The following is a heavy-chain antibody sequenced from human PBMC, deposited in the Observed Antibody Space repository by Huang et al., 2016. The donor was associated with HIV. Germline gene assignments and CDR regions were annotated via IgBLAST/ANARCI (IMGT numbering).Heavy chain of an antibody. CDR3: TRDGVAPDEEFDY. D-gene: IGHD5-12*01. CDR2: LNPKNGAT. V-gene: IGHV1-2*02. J-gene: IGHJ4*02. CDR1: GYTFADYF. Sequence: QVQLVQSGAEVKKPGASVKVSCKPSGYTFADYFIHWVRQAPGQGLGWSAWLNPKNGATNYAQKFLGRVTVTGDTSINTAYMEFSGLTSDDTANYYCTRDGVAPDEEFDYWGQGTLIIVSS.